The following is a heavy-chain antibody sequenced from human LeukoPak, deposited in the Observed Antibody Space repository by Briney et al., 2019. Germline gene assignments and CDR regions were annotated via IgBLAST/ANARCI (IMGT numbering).Heavy chain of an antibody. Sequence: GASVKVSCKASGYTFTSYGISWVRQAPGQGLEWMGWISAYNGNTNYAQKLQGRVTMTTDTSTSTAYMELRSLRSDDTAVCYCARDSGYVGYCYGMDVWGQGTTVTVSS. J-gene: IGHJ6*02. D-gene: IGHD5-12*01. CDR1: GYTFTSYG. CDR2: ISAYNGNT. V-gene: IGHV1-18*01. CDR3: ARDSGYVGYCYGMDV.